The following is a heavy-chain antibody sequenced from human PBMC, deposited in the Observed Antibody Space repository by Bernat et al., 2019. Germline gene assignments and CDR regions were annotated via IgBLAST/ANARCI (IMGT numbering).Heavy chain of an antibody. D-gene: IGHD3-10*01. V-gene: IGHV3-9*01. CDR2: ISWNSVSI. CDR3: VKRGSSGAFDI. J-gene: IGHJ3*02. CDR1: GFIFDDYA. Sequence: EVQLVESGGGLVQPDRSLRLSCAASGFIFDDYAMHWVRQAPGKGLELVSGISWNSVSIAYADSVKGRFTISRDNAKNSLYLQMNSLRPEDTALYYCVKRGSSGAFDIWGHGTVVTVSS.